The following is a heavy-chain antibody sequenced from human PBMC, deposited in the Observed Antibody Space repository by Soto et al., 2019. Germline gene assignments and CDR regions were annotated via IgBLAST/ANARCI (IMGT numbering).Heavy chain of an antibody. Sequence: EVQLVESGGGLLQPGGSLRLSCAVSGSTFSNDWMLWVRQAPGKGLVWVSHINSDGSSTNYADFVKGRFTIARDNAKNTVYQQMNSLRAEDTAVYYCARDRSYSLDVWGQGTTVTFSS. J-gene: IGHJ6*02. CDR1: GSTFSNDW. V-gene: IGHV3-74*01. CDR2: INSDGSST. CDR3: ARDRSYSLDV.